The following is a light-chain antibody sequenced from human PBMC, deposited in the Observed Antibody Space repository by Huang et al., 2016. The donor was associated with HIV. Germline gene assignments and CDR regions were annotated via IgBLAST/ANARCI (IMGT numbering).Light chain of an antibody. J-gene: IGKJ4*01. CDR1: QRISSN. Sequence: EIVMAQSPGTLSVSPGERATLSCRASQRISSNLAWYQQKPGQSPRLLIYGASIRATGVPVRFSGSGSGTEFTLTISSLQFEDSAVYYCQQYNDWLSLTFGGGTKV. V-gene: IGKV3-15*01. CDR3: QQYNDWLSLT. CDR2: GAS.